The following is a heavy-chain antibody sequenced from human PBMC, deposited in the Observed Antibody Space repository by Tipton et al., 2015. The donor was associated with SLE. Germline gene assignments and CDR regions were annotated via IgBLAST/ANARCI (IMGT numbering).Heavy chain of an antibody. D-gene: IGHD3-22*01. CDR1: GGSITSNNW. V-gene: IGHV4-4*02. CDR3: ARDEYRYDATGYHLLGHFDF. CDR2: IFDSGIT. Sequence: TLSLTCTVSGGSITSNNWWSWVRQAPGKGLEWIGEIFDSGITKYNPSLKSRVTISLDKSKNQFFLRLNSVTAADTAVYYCARDEYRYDATGYHLLGHFDFWGQGTLVTVSS. J-gene: IGHJ4*02.